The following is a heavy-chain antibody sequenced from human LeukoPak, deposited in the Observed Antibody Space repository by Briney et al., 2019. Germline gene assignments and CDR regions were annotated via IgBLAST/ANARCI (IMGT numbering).Heavy chain of an antibody. J-gene: IGHJ6*04. CDR2: IWYDGSNK. D-gene: IGHD3-10*01. CDR3: ARGYYYGSGSPPSVGSMGV. Sequence: GGSLRLSCAASGFTFSSYGMHWVRQAPGKGLEWVAVIWYDGSNKYYADSVKGRFTISRDNSKNTLYLQMNSLRAEDTAVYYCARGYYYGSGSPPSVGSMGVWGKGTTVTVSS. V-gene: IGHV3-33*01. CDR1: GFTFSSYG.